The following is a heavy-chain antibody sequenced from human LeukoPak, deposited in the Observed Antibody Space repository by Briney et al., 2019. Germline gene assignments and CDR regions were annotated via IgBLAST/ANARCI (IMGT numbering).Heavy chain of an antibody. CDR2: IYYSGST. Sequence: SETLSLTCTVSGGSISSYYWSWIRQPPGKGLEWIGYIYYSGSTNYNPSLKSRVTISVDTSKNQLSLKLSSVTAADTAVYYCAREVEEYSSSVGFDYWGQGTLVTVSS. CDR1: GGSISSYY. CDR3: AREVEEYSSSVGFDY. V-gene: IGHV4-59*01. D-gene: IGHD6-6*01. J-gene: IGHJ4*02.